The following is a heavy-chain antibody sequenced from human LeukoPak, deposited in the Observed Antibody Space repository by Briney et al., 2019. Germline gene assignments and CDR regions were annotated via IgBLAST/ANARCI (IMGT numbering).Heavy chain of an antibody. Sequence: GGSPRLSCAASGFTFSSYGMHWVRQAPGKGLEWVAVIWYDGSNKYYVDSVKGRFTISRDNSKNTLYVQMNSLRAEDTAVYYCARDVTRTYYYMDVWGKGTTVTVSS. CDR1: GFTFSSYG. CDR2: IWYDGSNK. CDR3: ARDVTRTYYYMDV. V-gene: IGHV3-33*01. J-gene: IGHJ6*03. D-gene: IGHD1-7*01.